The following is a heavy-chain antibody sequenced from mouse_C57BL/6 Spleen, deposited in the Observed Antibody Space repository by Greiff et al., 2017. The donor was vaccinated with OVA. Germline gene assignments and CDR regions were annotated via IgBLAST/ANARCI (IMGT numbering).Heavy chain of an antibody. CDR3: ASLNYDPFAY. D-gene: IGHD2-1*01. Sequence: EVMLVESGGGLVKPGGSLKLSCAASGFTFSSYAMSWVRQTPEKRLAWVATISDGGRYTYYPATVKGRFTISRDNAKNKLYLQMSHLKSEDTAMYYCASLNYDPFAYWGQGTLVTVSA. CDR1: GFTFSSYA. J-gene: IGHJ3*01. CDR2: ISDGGRYT. V-gene: IGHV5-4*03.